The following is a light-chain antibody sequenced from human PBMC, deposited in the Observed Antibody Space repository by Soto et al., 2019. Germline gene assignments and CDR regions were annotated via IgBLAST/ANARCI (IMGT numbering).Light chain of an antibody. V-gene: IGLV1-44*01. CDR3: AAWDDILNGVV. J-gene: IGLJ2*01. CDR2: SNN. Sequence: QSVLTQAPSASGTPGQRVTISCSGSSSNIGSNTVSWYQQVPGTAPKLLIYSNNQRPSGVPDRFSGSKSGTSASLAISGLQSEDEADYYCAAWDDILNGVVFGGGTKLTVL. CDR1: SSNIGSNT.